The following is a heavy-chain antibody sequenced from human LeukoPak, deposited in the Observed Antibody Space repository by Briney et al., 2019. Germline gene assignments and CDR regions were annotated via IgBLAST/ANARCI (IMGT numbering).Heavy chain of an antibody. V-gene: IGHV4-59*01. D-gene: IGHD5-18*01. Sequence: SETLSLTCTVSGGSISSYYWSWIRQPPGKGLEWIGYIYYSGSTNYNPSLKSRVTISVDTSKKQFSLKLSSVTAADTAVYYCARSGYSYGADAFDIWGQGTMVTVSS. J-gene: IGHJ3*02. CDR2: IYYSGST. CDR1: GGSISSYY. CDR3: ARSGYSYGADAFDI.